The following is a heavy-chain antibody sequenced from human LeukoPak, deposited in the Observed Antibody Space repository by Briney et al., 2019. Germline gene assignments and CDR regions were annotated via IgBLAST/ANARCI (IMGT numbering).Heavy chain of an antibody. V-gene: IGHV4-61*02. CDR1: GGSISSGSYY. CDR3: AMVSGSCLDY. D-gene: IGHD1-26*01. Sequence: PSQTLSLTCTVSGGSISSGSYYWSWIRQPAGKGLEWIGRIYTSGSTNYNPSLKSRVTISVDTSKNQFSLKLSSVTAADTAVYYCAMVSGSCLDYWGQGTLVTVSS. J-gene: IGHJ4*02. CDR2: IYTSGST.